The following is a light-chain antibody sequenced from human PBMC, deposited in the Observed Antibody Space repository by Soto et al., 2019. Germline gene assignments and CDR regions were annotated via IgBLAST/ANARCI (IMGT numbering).Light chain of an antibody. CDR2: GAS. Sequence: EIVLTQSPDTLSLSPGERATLSCRASQSVSSSYLAWYQQRPGQAPRLLIYGASSRATGIPDRFSGSGSGTEFTLTISSLQPDDFATYYCQHYNSYSEAFGQGTKV. CDR1: QSVSSSY. V-gene: IGKV3-20*01. CDR3: QHYNSYSEA. J-gene: IGKJ1*01.